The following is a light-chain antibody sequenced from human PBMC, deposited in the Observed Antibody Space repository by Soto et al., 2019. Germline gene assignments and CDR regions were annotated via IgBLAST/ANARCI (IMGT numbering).Light chain of an antibody. V-gene: IGKV1D-12*01. CDR3: QQANIFPLT. CDR1: QGIGSW. Sequence: DIQVTQSPSSVSASVGDRVTITCRAGQGIGSWLTWYQHKPGKAPKLLISTASSLQSGVPSRFSGSGSGTEFTLTIISLQPEDFATYYCQQANIFPLTVGGGTKVEIK. J-gene: IGKJ4*01. CDR2: TAS.